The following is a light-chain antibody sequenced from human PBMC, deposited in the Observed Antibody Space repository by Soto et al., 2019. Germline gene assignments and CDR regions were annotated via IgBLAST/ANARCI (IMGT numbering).Light chain of an antibody. V-gene: IGKV3D-15*01. CDR1: QSVNSK. J-gene: IGKJ5*01. CDR3: QEYNNWPLLT. CDR2: HAS. Sequence: MTQSPATLSLSPGERATLSFRASQSVNSKLAWYQQKPGQSPRLVIYHASTRATGIPARFSGSGSGTEFTLTISSLQSEDFAVYYCQEYNNWPLLTFGQGTRLEIK.